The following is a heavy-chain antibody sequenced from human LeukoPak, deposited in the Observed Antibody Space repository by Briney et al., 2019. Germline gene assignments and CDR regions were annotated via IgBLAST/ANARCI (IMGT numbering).Heavy chain of an antibody. J-gene: IGHJ4*02. Sequence: PGGSLRLSCAAPGFTFDDYAMHWVRQPPGKGLEWIGYIYYSGSTNYNPSLKSRVTISVDTSKNQFSLKLSSVTAADTAVYFCARLLVVVAATPSYYFDYWGQGTLVTVSS. CDR3: ARLLVVVAATPSYYFDY. CDR2: IYYSGST. CDR1: GFTFDDYA. V-gene: IGHV4-59*08. D-gene: IGHD2-15*01.